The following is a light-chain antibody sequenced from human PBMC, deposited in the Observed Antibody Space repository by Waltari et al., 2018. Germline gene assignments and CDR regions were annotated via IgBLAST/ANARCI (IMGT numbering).Light chain of an antibody. J-gene: IGKJ1*01. Sequence: DVVMTQSPLSLPVTLGQPASLSCRSRQSLVHSDGTTYLNWFQQRPGQSPRRLFYRVSNRDSGVPDRFSGSGSGTDFTLKISRVEAEDVGVYYCMQGTHWPWTFGQGTKVEIK. CDR1: QSLVHSDGTTY. V-gene: IGKV2-30*02. CDR2: RVS. CDR3: MQGTHWPWT.